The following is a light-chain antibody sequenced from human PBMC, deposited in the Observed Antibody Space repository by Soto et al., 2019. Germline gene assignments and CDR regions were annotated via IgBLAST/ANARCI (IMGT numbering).Light chain of an antibody. V-gene: IGLV2-14*01. CDR1: SSDVGAYNY. CDR3: SSYTNTYTYV. J-gene: IGLJ1*01. Sequence: QSALTQPASVSGSPGQSITISCTGSSSDVGAYNYVSWYQQYPGNAPKLIIYEVNYRPSEVPHRFSGSKSGNTATLTISGLHAEEEAEYYCSSYTNTYTYVFGPGTKVTVL. CDR2: EVN.